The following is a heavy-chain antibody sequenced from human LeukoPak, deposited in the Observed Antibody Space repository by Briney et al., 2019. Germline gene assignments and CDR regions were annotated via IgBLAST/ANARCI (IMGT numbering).Heavy chain of an antibody. D-gene: IGHD6-13*01. J-gene: IGHJ4*02. Sequence: PGGSLRLSCAASGFTFSSYAMSWVRQAPGKGLEWGSAISGSGGSTYYADSVKGRFTISRDNSKNTLYLQMNSLRAEDTAVYYCAKRDRSIAAAPYYFDYWGQGTLVTVSS. CDR1: GFTFSSYA. CDR2: ISGSGGST. V-gene: IGHV3-23*01. CDR3: AKRDRSIAAAPYYFDY.